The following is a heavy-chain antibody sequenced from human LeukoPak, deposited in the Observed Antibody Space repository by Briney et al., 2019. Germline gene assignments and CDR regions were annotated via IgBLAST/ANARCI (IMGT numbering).Heavy chain of an antibody. CDR1: GFTFSNYP. V-gene: IGHV3-23*01. D-gene: IGHD3-22*01. CDR2: ISGGGGTT. CDR3: ARTYYYDSSGYYYAGGYFDY. Sequence: GGSLRLSCAASGFTFSNYPMSWVRQAPGKGLEWVSAISGGGGTTYYAGSVKGRFTISRDNSKNTLYLQMNSLRVEDTAVYYCARTYYYDSSGYYYAGGYFDYWGQGTLVTVSS. J-gene: IGHJ4*02.